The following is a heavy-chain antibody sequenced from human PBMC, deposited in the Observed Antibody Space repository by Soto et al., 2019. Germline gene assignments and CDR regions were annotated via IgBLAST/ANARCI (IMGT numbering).Heavy chain of an antibody. CDR1: GYTFTDYY. V-gene: IGHV1-2*02. Sequence: QVQLVQSGAEVKKPGASVKVSCKASGYTFTDYYIHWVRQAPGQGLQWLGWINPTNSGTRYARSFQGRVTVTRDTSISTAYMELSSLRSDDTAVYYCARDITSRLVFYYYYMDVWGFGTTVTVSS. J-gene: IGHJ6*03. CDR3: ARDITSRLVFYYYYMDV. CDR2: INPTNSGT.